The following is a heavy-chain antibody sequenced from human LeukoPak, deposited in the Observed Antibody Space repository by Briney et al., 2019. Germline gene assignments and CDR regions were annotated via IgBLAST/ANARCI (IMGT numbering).Heavy chain of an antibody. D-gene: IGHD3-10*01. CDR2: MNPNSGNT. CDR3: ARAYGSGSYSPPDY. CDR1: GYTFTSYD. V-gene: IGHV1-8*01. Sequence: VKVSCQASGYTFTSYDINWVRQATGQGLEWMGWMNPNSGNTGYAQKFQGRVTMTRNTSISTAYMELSSLRSEDTAVYYCARAYGSGSYSPPDYWGQGTLVTVSS. J-gene: IGHJ4*02.